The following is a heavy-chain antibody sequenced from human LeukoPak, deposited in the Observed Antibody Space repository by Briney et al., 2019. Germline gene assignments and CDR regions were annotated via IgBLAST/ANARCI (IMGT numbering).Heavy chain of an antibody. CDR3: ARRRTYYDYVWGSYRYERQVYYFDY. J-gene: IGHJ4*02. CDR1: GGSFSGYY. Sequence: PSETLSLTCAVYGGSFSGYYWSWIRQPPGKGLEWIGEINHSGSTNYNPSLKSRVIISVDTSKNQFSLKLSSVTAADTAVYYCARRRTYYDYVWGSYRYERQVYYFDYWGQGTLVTVSS. CDR2: INHSGST. D-gene: IGHD3-16*02. V-gene: IGHV4-34*01.